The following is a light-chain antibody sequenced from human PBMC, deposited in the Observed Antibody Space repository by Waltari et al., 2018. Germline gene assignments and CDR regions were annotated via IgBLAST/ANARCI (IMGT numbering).Light chain of an antibody. CDR1: SLRQSF. Sequence: SSELTQDPAVSVALGQTVRITCQGDSLRQSFASWYQQKPGQAPVLVVFGVGNRTSGIPDRFSGSNSGNTAFLTITGAQADDEADYYCNSRDISGNHWVFGGGTRLTVL. V-gene: IGLV3-19*01. J-gene: IGLJ3*02. CDR3: NSRDISGNHWV. CDR2: GVG.